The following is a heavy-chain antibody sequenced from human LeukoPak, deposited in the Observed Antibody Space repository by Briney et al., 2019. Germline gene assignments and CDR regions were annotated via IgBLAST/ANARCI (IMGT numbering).Heavy chain of an antibody. CDR3: ARVSAWSSTSQPTYGMDV. CDR2: ITHSGGT. CDR1: GGSFSGYY. J-gene: IGHJ6*02. D-gene: IGHD2-2*01. Sequence: AETLSLTCAVYGGSFSGYYWSWIRQPPGRGLEWIEEITHSGGTSYNSSLKSRVTISLETSKNQFSLKLSSVTAADTAVYYCARVSAWSSTSQPTYGMDVWGQGITVTVSS. V-gene: IGHV4-34*01.